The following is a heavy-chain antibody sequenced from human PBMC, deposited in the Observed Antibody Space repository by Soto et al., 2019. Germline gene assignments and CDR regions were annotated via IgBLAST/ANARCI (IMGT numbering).Heavy chain of an antibody. D-gene: IGHD6-19*01. CDR1: VGTFSNYV. J-gene: IGHJ2*01. CDR2: IIPIFGTA. CDR3: ARFPVSSCCWSTKSLYWYFDI. V-gene: IGHV1-69*12. Sequence: QVQLVQSGAEVKKPGSSVKVSCKASVGTFSNYVISWVRQAPGQGLEWMGGIIPIFGTANYAQKLQGRVTITADESTSTAYMELSSLRSEDTAVYYWARFPVSSCCWSTKSLYWYFDIWGRGTLVTVSS.